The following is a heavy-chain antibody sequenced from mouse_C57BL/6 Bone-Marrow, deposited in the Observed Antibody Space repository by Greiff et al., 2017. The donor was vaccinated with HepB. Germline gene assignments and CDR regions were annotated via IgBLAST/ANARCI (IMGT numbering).Heavy chain of an antibody. CDR2: INPNNGGT. V-gene: IGHV1-26*01. D-gene: IGHD2-4*01. CDR1: GYTFTDYY. Sequence: VQLQQSGPELVKPGASVKISCKASGYTFTDYYMNWVKQSHGKSLEWIGDINPNNGGTSYNQKFKGKATLTVDKSSSTAYMELRSLTSEDSAVYYCRMFSYDHDYWGQGTTLTVSS. CDR3: RMFSYDHDY. J-gene: IGHJ2*01.